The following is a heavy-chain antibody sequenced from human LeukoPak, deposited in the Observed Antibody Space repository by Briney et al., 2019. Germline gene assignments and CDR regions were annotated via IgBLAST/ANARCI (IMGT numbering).Heavy chain of an antibody. Sequence: GASVKVSCKASGGTFSSYAISWVRQAPGQGLEWMGGIIPIFGAANYAQKFQGRVTITADESTSTAYMELSSLRSEDTAVYYCARDGGYSGYQGSFGWFDPWGQGTLVTVSS. CDR1: GGTFSSYA. J-gene: IGHJ5*02. CDR2: IIPIFGAA. V-gene: IGHV1-69*13. D-gene: IGHD5-12*01. CDR3: ARDGGYSGYQGSFGWFDP.